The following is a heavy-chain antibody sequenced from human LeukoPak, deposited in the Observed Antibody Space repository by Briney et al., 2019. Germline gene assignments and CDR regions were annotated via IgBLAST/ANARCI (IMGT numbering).Heavy chain of an antibody. V-gene: IGHV3-21*01. CDR3: AREIAASFDY. CDR2: TSSSNSYI. Sequence: KLGGSLSLSCAASGFPFSSYSMNWVRQAPGKGLEWVSFTSSSNSYISYADSVKSRFTISRDNAKNSLYRQMNSLRAEDTAVYYCAREIAASFDYWGQGTLVTVSS. D-gene: IGHD6-13*01. J-gene: IGHJ4*02. CDR1: GFPFSSYS.